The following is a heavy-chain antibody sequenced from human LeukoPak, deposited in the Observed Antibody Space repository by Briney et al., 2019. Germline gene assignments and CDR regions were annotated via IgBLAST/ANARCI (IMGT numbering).Heavy chain of an antibody. D-gene: IGHD6-25*01. Sequence: SETLSLTCAVSGGSFSDYYWSWIRQPPGKGLECIGEINHGGSTNYNPSLKSRVTISLDTSNNQFSLKLTSVTAADTAVYYCATTSSSRYNYFDYWGLGTLLTVSS. CDR3: ATTSSSRYNYFDY. J-gene: IGHJ4*02. V-gene: IGHV4-34*01. CDR1: GGSFSDYY. CDR2: INHGGST.